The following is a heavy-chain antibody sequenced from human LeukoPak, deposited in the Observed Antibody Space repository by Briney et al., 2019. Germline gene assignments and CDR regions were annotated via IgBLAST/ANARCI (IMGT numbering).Heavy chain of an antibody. CDR3: ARVNINNWHSCDY. CDR1: GVSISSNNW. Sequence: SGTLSLTCAVSGVSISSNNWWGWVRQPPGKGLEWIGEIYHSGSPNYNPSLKSRVTISVDKSRNHFSLNLSSVTAADTAVYYCARVNINNWHSCDYWGQGTLVTVSS. V-gene: IGHV4-4*02. D-gene: IGHD1-1*01. J-gene: IGHJ4*02. CDR2: IYHSGSP.